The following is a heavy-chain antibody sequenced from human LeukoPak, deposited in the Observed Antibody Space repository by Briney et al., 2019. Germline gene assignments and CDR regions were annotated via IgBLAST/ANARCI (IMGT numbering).Heavy chain of an antibody. CDR3: ARAHSTVTLYYYYYYGMDV. Sequence: ASVKVSCTASGYTFTGYYMHWVRQAPGQGLEWMGWINPNSGGTNYAQKFQGWVTMTRDTSISTAYMELSRLRSDDAAVYYCARAHSTVTLYYYYYYGMDVWGQGTTVTVSS. D-gene: IGHD4-17*01. J-gene: IGHJ6*02. V-gene: IGHV1-2*04. CDR2: INPNSGGT. CDR1: GYTFTGYY.